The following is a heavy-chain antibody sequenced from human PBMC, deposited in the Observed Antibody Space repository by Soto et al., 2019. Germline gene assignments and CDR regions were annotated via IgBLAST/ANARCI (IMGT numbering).Heavy chain of an antibody. J-gene: IGHJ4*02. CDR1: GFTLRTYS. D-gene: IGHD2-15*01. V-gene: IGHV3-48*02. CDR2: IRSSSSTI. Sequence: GGSLRLSCAASGFTLRTYSMRRVRQAPGKGLEWVSNIRSSSSTIYYVDSVKGRFTISRDNAQNSLYLQMNSLTDEETAVYYCVRVCVKVNYCPYWGQGTLVTVSS. CDR3: VRVCVKVNYCPY.